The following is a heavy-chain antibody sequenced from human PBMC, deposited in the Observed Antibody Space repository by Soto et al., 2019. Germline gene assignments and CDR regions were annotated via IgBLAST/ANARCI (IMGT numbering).Heavy chain of an antibody. CDR1: GNTFTNYY. V-gene: IGHV1-46*01. CDR3: NYGTYFDY. Sequence: ASVKVSCKASGNTFTNYYIHWVRQAPGQGLEWMGTINPSGGHTTYAQKFLGRVTMTRDTSTSTLYMELTSLRSEDTAVYTWNYGTYFDYWGQGALVTVS. CDR2: INPSGGHT. D-gene: IGHD3-16*01. J-gene: IGHJ4*02.